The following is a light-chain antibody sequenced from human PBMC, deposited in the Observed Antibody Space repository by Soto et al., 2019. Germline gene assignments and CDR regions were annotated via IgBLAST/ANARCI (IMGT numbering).Light chain of an antibody. J-gene: IGKJ5*01. Sequence: EIVLTQSPGTLSLSPGERATLSCRASQSVSSSYLAWYQQKPGQAPRLLIYGASSRATGIPDRFSGSGSGTDFTLTISILEAEDVAVYYCQQYGSSPITFGQGTRLEIK. CDR2: GAS. V-gene: IGKV3-20*01. CDR1: QSVSSSY. CDR3: QQYGSSPIT.